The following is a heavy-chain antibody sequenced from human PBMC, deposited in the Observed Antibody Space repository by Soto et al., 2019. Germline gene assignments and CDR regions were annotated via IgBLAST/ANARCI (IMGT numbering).Heavy chain of an antibody. CDR3: ARRGDASGSYFDY. Sequence: EVQLLESGGGLVQPGGSLRLSCAASGFIFSNYDMSWVRQAPGKGLEWVSAIRDTGGSTYSADSVKGRFTISRDNSKNTLYLQMNSLRVEDTAIYYCARRGDASGSYFDYWGQGTLVTVSS. D-gene: IGHD3-10*01. V-gene: IGHV3-23*01. CDR2: IRDTGGST. CDR1: GFIFSNYD. J-gene: IGHJ4*02.